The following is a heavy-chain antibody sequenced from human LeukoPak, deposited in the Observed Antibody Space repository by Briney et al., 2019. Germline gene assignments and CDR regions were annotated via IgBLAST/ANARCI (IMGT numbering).Heavy chain of an antibody. Sequence: SQTLSLTCTVSGGSISSGGYYWSWIRQHPGKGLEWIGYIYYSGSTYYNPSLKSRVTISVDTSKNQFSLKLSSVTAADTAVYYCARVGRPGYYDSSGYYYDYYYYGMDVWGQGTTVTVSS. CDR1: GGSISSGGYY. D-gene: IGHD3-22*01. V-gene: IGHV4-31*03. CDR2: IYYSGST. J-gene: IGHJ6*02. CDR3: ARVGRPGYYDSSGYYYDYYYYGMDV.